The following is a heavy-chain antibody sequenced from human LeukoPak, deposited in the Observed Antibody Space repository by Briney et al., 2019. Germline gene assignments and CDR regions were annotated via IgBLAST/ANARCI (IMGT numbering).Heavy chain of an antibody. Sequence: SVNVSCKASGGTFSSYAISWVRQAPGQGRKWMGGFIPIFGTANYAQKFQGRVTITADKSTSTAYMELSSLRSEDTAVYYCAKGPPDYYYYGMDVWGKGTTVTVSS. V-gene: IGHV1-69*06. CDR3: AKGPPDYYYYGMDV. CDR1: GGTFSSYA. J-gene: IGHJ6*04. CDR2: FIPIFGTA.